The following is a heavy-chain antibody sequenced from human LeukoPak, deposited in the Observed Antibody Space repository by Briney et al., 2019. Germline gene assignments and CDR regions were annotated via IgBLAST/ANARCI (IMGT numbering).Heavy chain of an antibody. J-gene: IGHJ6*03. D-gene: IGHD1-1*01. Sequence: ASVKVSCKASGYTFTSYDINWVRQAPGQGLEWMGWINPNSGGTNYAQKFQGRVTMTRDTSISTAYMELSRLRSDDTAVYYCARVLEKDYYYYYMDVWGKGTTVTVSS. V-gene: IGHV1-2*02. CDR1: GYTFTSYD. CDR2: INPNSGGT. CDR3: ARVLEKDYYYYYMDV.